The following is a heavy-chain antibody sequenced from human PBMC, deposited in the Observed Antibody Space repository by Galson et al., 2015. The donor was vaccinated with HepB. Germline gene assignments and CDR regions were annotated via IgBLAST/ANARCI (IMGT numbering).Heavy chain of an antibody. CDR1: GYTFTSYY. J-gene: IGHJ6*02. Sequence: SVKVSCKASGYTFTSYYMHWVRQAPGQGLEWMGIINPSGGSTSYAQKFQGRVTMTRDTSTSTVYMELSSLRSEDTAVYYCARAGYYDSSGYYFPYYYYYGMDVWGQGTTVTVSS. D-gene: IGHD3-22*01. V-gene: IGHV1-46*03. CDR2: INPSGGST. CDR3: ARAGYYDSSGYYFPYYYYYGMDV.